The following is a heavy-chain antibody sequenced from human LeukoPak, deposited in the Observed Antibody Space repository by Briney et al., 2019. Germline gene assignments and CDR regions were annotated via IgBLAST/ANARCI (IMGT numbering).Heavy chain of an antibody. CDR2: INKDGSEK. CDR3: ARQDHGPDY. V-gene: IGHV3-7*01. J-gene: IGHJ4*02. D-gene: IGHD1-14*01. CDR1: GFTLSNHW. Sequence: PGGSLRLSCSASGFTLSNHWMNWVRQAPGKGLEWVANINKDGSEKNYVDSVRGRFTISRDNARNSLYLQMNYVRPEDTAVYYCARQDHGPDYWGQGTLVTVSS.